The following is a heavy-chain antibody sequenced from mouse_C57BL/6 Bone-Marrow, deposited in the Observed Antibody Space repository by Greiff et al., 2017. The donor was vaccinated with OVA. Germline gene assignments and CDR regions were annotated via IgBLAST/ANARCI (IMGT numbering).Heavy chain of an antibody. D-gene: IGHD2-4*01. CDR1: GFTFSDYG. V-gene: IGHV5-17*01. Sequence: EVQLVESGGGLVKPGGSLKLSCAASGFTFSDYGMHWVRQAPEKGLEWVAYISSGSRTIYYADTVKGRFTISSDNAKNTLFLQMTSLRSEDTAMYYCARRVYYDYDCYWGQGTLVTVS. CDR3: ARRVYYDYDCY. CDR2: ISSGSRTI. J-gene: IGHJ3*01.